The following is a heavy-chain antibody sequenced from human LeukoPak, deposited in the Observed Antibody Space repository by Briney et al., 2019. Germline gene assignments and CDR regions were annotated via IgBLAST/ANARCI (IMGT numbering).Heavy chain of an antibody. D-gene: IGHD2-2*01. CDR3: AREAERCSSTSCYPY. V-gene: IGHV1-3*01. J-gene: IGHJ4*02. CDR1: GYTFTSYA. CDR2: INAGNGNT. Sequence: ASVKVSCKASGYTFTSYAMHWVRQAPGQRLEWMGWINAGNGNTKYSQKFQGRVTITRDTSASTAYMELSSLRSEDTAVYYCAREAERCSSTSCYPYWGQGTLVTVSS.